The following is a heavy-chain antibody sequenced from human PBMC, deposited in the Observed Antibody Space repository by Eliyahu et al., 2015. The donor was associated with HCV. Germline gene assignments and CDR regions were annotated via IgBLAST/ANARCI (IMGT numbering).Heavy chain of an antibody. CDR2: IIPIFGTA. Sequence: QVQLVQSGAEVKKPGSSVKVSCKASGGTFSXYAISWVRQAPGQGLEWMGGIIPIFGTANYAQKFQGRVTITADKSTSTAYMELSSLRSEDTAVYYCARENIVVVPAARYIYYYGMDVWGQGTTVTVSS. J-gene: IGHJ6*02. CDR1: GGTFSXYA. V-gene: IGHV1-69*06. D-gene: IGHD2-2*01. CDR3: ARENIVVVPAARYIYYYGMDV.